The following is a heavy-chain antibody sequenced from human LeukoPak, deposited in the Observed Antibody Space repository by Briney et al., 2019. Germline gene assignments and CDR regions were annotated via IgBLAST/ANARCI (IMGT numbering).Heavy chain of an antibody. J-gene: IGHJ3*02. CDR2: ISSSGSTI. CDR3: AREEAMVRGVIITGFDAFDI. V-gene: IGHV3-48*03. Sequence: GGSLRLSCAASGFTFSSYEMNWVRQAPGKGLEWVSYISSSGSTIYYADSVKGRFTISRDNAKNSLYLQMNSLRAEDTAVYYCAREEAMVRGVIITGFDAFDIWGQGTMVTVSP. CDR1: GFTFSSYE. D-gene: IGHD3-10*01.